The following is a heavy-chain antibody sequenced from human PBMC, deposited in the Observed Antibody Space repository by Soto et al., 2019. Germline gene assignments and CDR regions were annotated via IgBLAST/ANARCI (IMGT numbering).Heavy chain of an antibody. CDR1: GDSVSSNTAS. V-gene: IGHV6-1*01. CDR2: TFVRSKWEN. CDR3: AYGDNLGPTTGYAFDP. Sequence: SPTLSLPCAISGDSVSSNTASWNWIRQSPSRALEWLGRTFVRSKWENDYAVSVKSRIIINPDTSNTQFSLQLNSVTPEDTPEYFCAYGDNLGPTTGYAFDPWGKG. J-gene: IGHJ5*02. D-gene: IGHD1-1*01.